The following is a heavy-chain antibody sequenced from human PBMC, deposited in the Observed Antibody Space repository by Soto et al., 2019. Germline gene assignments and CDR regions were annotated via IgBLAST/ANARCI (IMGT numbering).Heavy chain of an antibody. CDR2: IRSQPYGGTA. CDR3: IGSFPF. Sequence: GGSLRLSCTASGFPFGNFLMSWFRQAPGKGMEWVGFIRSQPYGGTAEYAASVRGRFTISRDDSKGIAYLQMNSLQTEDSGVYYCIGSFPFWGPGTLVTVSS. D-gene: IGHD3-10*01. CDR1: GFPFGNFL. V-gene: IGHV3-49*03. J-gene: IGHJ4*02.